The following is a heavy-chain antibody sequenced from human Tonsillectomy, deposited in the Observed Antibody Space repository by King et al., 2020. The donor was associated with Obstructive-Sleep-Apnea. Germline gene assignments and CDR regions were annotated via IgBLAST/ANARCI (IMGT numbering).Heavy chain of an antibody. D-gene: IGHD3-10*01. Sequence: EVQLVESGGGLVQPGGSLRLSCAASGFTFSSYAMSWVRQAPGKGLEWVSAISGSVGSTYYADSVKGRFTISRDNSKNTLYLQMNSLRAEDTAVYYCAKGRAFPFGELFWFDPWGQGTLVTVSS. J-gene: IGHJ5*02. CDR2: ISGSVGST. V-gene: IGHV3-23*04. CDR1: GFTFSSYA. CDR3: AKGRAFPFGELFWFDP.